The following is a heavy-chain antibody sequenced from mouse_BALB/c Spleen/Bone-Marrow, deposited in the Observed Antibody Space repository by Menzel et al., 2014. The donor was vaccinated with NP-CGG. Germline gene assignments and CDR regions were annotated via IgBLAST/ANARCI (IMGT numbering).Heavy chain of an antibody. CDR2: IWAGGST. Sequence: QVQLKESGPGLVAPSQSLSITCTVSGFSLTNYGVHWVRQPPGKGLEWLGVIWAGGSTNYNSALMSRLSITEDNSKNQVFLKMNSLQTADTAMYYCARDGYYVVMDYWGQGTSVTVSS. J-gene: IGHJ4*01. CDR1: GFSLTNYG. CDR3: ARDGYYVVMDY. D-gene: IGHD2-3*01. V-gene: IGHV2-9*02.